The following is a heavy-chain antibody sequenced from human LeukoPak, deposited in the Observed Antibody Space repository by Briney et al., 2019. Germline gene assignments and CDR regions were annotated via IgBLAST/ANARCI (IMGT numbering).Heavy chain of an antibody. V-gene: IGHV4-59*01. J-gene: IGHJ6*03. CDR2: IYYTGST. Sequence: SETLSLTCTVSGGSISSYAWSWIRQPPGKGLEWIGYIYYTGSTDYNPSLKSRVTISVDTSTTQFSLKVTHVTAADTAVYYCARGRGGLVVPDVYYQFMDVQGKGATVTVSS. CDR3: ARGRGGLVVPDVYYQFMDV. D-gene: IGHD2-2*01. CDR1: GGSISSYA.